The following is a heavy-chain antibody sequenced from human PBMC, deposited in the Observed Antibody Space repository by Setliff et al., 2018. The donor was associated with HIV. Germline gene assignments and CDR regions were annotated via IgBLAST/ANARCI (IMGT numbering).Heavy chain of an antibody. V-gene: IGHV1-3*03. J-gene: IGHJ3*02. D-gene: IGHD5-18*01. Sequence: ASVKVSCKASGYTFTSYAIHWVRQAPGQRLEWMGWINAGNGNTKYSQEFQGRVTITRDTSASTAYMELSSLKSEDMAVYYCARPRIQLRFPDAFDIWGQGTMVTVSS. CDR2: INAGNGNT. CDR3: ARPRIQLRFPDAFDI. CDR1: GYTFTSYA.